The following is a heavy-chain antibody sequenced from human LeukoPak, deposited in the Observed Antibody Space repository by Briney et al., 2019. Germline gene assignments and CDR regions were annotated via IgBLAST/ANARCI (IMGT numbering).Heavy chain of an antibody. CDR3: AAEVGMAWFDP. Sequence: SVKVSCKASGFTFTTSAMQWVRQARGQRLERIGWIVVGSGNTNYAQKFQERVTITRDMSTSTAYMELNSLRSEDTAVYYCAAEVGMAWFDPWGQGTLVTVSS. CDR2: IVVGSGNT. CDR1: GFTFTTSA. J-gene: IGHJ5*02. D-gene: IGHD2-21*01. V-gene: IGHV1-58*02.